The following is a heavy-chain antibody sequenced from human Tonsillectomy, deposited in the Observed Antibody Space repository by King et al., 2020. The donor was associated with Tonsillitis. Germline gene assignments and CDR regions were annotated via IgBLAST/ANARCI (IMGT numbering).Heavy chain of an antibody. CDR1: GYTFTGYY. V-gene: IGHV1-2*02. J-gene: IGHJ4*02. D-gene: IGHD7-27*01. Sequence: VQLVESGSEVREPGASVKVSCTASGYTFTGYYIHWVRQAPGQGLEWMGWINPNSGGTKFAQKFRGRVTMTRDTSISTAHMELSGLTSDDTAVYYCARGSLVTGDLIWGQGSLVTVSS. CDR2: INPNSGGT. CDR3: ARGSLVTGDLI.